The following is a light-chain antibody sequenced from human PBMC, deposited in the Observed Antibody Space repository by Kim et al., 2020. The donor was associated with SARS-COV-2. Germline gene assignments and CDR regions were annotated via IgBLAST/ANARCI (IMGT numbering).Light chain of an antibody. Sequence: QSALTQPRSVSGSPGQSVTISCTGTSSDVGGYNYVSWYQQHPGKAPKLMISDVSERPSGVPDRFSGSKSGNTASLTISGLQAEDEADYYCCSYAGSYTEVFGGGAQLTVL. J-gene: IGLJ2*01. V-gene: IGLV2-11*01. CDR2: DVS. CDR1: SSDVGGYNY. CDR3: CSYAGSYTEV.